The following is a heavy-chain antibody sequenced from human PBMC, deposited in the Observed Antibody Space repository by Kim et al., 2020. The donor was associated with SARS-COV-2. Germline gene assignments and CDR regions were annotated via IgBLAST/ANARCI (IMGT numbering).Heavy chain of an antibody. CDR2: IIPIFGTA. CDR1: GGTFSSYA. Sequence: SVKVSCKASGGTFSSYAISWVRQAPGQGLEWMGGIIPIFGTASYAQKFQGRVTITADESTSTAYMELSSLRSEDTAVYYCARSYSSSSHADLINFDYWGQGTLVTVSS. CDR3: ARSYSSSSHADLINFDY. V-gene: IGHV1-69*13. D-gene: IGHD6-6*01. J-gene: IGHJ4*02.